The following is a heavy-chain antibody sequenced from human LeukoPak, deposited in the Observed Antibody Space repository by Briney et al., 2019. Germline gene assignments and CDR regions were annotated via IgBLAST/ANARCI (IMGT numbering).Heavy chain of an antibody. J-gene: IGHJ4*02. V-gene: IGHV4-61*01. Sequence: SETLSLTCTVSGFSVTTDSYCWGWIRQPPGKGLEWIGYDYCGGNTHYDPSPKRRVTISVDTSKNQFSLTLTSVTAADTAVYFCARDHFGSLDSWGQGILVTVSS. CDR1: GFSVTTDSYC. CDR3: ARDHFGSLDS. D-gene: IGHD3-10*01. CDR2: DYCGGNT.